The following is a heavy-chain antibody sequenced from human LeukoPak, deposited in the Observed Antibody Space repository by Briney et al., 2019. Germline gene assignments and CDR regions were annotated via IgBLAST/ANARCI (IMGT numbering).Heavy chain of an antibody. D-gene: IGHD1-26*01. J-gene: IGHJ5*01. Sequence: SQTLSLTCAISGDSVSTNSATWTWLRQSPSRGLEWLGRTYYRSKWSNDYAVSMKSRITINPDTSKNQFSLQLNSVTPEDTAVYHCARLVGARWFDSWGQGTLVTVSS. V-gene: IGHV6-1*01. CDR3: ARLVGARWFDS. CDR1: GDSVSTNSAT. CDR2: TYYRSKWSN.